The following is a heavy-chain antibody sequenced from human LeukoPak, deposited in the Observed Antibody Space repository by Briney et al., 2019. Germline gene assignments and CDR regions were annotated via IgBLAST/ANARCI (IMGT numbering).Heavy chain of an antibody. J-gene: IGHJ3*02. V-gene: IGHV3-48*04. CDR2: ISSSSSTI. D-gene: IGHD6-13*01. CDR1: GFTFSNYN. Sequence: GGSLRLSCAASGFTFSNYNMNWVRQAPGKGLEGVSYISSSSSTIYYADSVKGRFTISRDNAKNSLYLQMNSLRAEDTAVYYCARDWGAAAGTFDIWGQGTMVTVSS. CDR3: ARDWGAAAGTFDI.